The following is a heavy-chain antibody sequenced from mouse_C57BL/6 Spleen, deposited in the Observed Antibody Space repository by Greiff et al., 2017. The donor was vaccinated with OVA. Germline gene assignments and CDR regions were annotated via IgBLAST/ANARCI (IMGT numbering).Heavy chain of an antibody. CDR2: ISYDGSN. V-gene: IGHV3-6*01. CDR1: GYSITSGYY. J-gene: IGHJ2*01. CDR3: ARIGNRGYYFDY. D-gene: IGHD2-1*01. Sequence: EVQVVESGPGLVKPSQSLSLTCSVTGYSITSGYYWNWIRQFPGNKLEWMGYISYDGSNNYNPSLKNRISITRDTSKNQFFLKLNSVTTEDTATYYCARIGNRGYYFDYWGQGTTLTVSS.